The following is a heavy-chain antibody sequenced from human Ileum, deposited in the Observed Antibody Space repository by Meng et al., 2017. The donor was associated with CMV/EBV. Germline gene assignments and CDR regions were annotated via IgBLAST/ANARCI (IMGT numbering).Heavy chain of an antibody. CDR2: IYGDGSGT. J-gene: IGHJ3*02. V-gene: IGHV3-23*03. Sequence: GGSLRLSCAAFGFDFSTYAMTWVRQAPGKGLEWVSVIYGDGSGTYYADSVKGRFTISRDNSKSTLYLQMNNLRVEDTAVYYCANGEGSRWDDAFDIWGPGTMVTVSS. CDR1: GFDFSTYA. CDR3: ANGEGSRWDDAFDI. D-gene: IGHD6-13*01.